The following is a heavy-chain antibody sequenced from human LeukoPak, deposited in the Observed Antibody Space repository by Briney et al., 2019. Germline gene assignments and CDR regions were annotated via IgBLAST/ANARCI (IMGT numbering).Heavy chain of an antibody. J-gene: IGHJ4*02. CDR3: ARGPTVTTDY. D-gene: IGHD4-17*01. Sequence: SETLSLTCTVSGGSISSSSHYWGWFRQPPGKGLEWIGYIYYSGSSFCNPSLKSRVTMSMDTSKNQFSLRLNSVTAADTAVYYCARGPTVTTDYWGQGTLVTVSS. V-gene: IGHV4-39*01. CDR2: IYYSGSS. CDR1: GGSISSSSHY.